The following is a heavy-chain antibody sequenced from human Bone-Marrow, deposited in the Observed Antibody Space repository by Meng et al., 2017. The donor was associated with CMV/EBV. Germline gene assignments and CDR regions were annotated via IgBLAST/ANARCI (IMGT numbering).Heavy chain of an antibody. Sequence: SETLSLTCTVSGGSISSSSYYWGWIRQPPGKGLEWIGSIYYSGSTYYNPSLKSRVTISVDTSKNQFSLKLSSVTAADTAVYYCADYGDRRFLDWGQGTLVTVSS. J-gene: IGHJ4*02. V-gene: IGHV4-39*01. CDR3: ADYGDRRFLD. CDR1: GGSISSSSYY. D-gene: IGHD4-17*01. CDR2: IYYSGST.